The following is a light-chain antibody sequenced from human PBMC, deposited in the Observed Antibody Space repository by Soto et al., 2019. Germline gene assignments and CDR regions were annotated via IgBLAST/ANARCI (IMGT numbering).Light chain of an antibody. CDR2: GAS. CDR3: QQHNQWPIT. CDR1: QSVAANY. J-gene: IGKJ5*01. V-gene: IGKV3D-20*02. Sequence: EVVLTQSPVTLFLSPGERATLSCRASQSVAANYLAWYQQKRGQAPRLLIYGASSRATGIPDRFSGSGSGTEFTLTINSLQSEDSAVYYCQQHNQWPITFGQGTRLEIK.